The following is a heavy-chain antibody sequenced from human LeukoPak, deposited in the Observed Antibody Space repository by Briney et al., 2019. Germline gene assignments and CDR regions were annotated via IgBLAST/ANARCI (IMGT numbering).Heavy chain of an antibody. CDR3: AKGSLGSWYYFDY. V-gene: IGHV3-23*01. Sequence: PGGSLRLSCAASGFTFNTYAIYWVRQAPGKGLEWVSGICGSGPDTYYADSVKGRFTIFRDNSKNTLYLQMNSLRAKDTAVYYCAKGSLGSWYYFDYWGQGTLVTVSS. CDR1: GFTFNTYA. CDR2: ICGSGPDT. J-gene: IGHJ4*02. D-gene: IGHD6-13*01.